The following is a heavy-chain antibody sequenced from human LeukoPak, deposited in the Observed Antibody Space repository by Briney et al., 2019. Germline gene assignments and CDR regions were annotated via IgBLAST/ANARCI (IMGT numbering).Heavy chain of an antibody. J-gene: IGHJ4*02. CDR2: INHSGST. V-gene: IGHV4-34*01. CDR1: GGSFSGYY. D-gene: IGHD4-17*01. Sequence: PSETLSLTCAVYGGSFSGYYWSWIRQPPGKGLEWIGEINHSGSTNYNPSLKSRVTISVDTSKNQFSLKLSSVTAADTAVYYCARVAYGNYVGYWGQGTLVTVSS. CDR3: ARVAYGNYVGY.